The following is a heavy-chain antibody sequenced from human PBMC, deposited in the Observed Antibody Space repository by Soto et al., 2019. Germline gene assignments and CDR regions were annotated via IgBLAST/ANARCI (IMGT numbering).Heavy chain of an antibody. CDR2: INAGNGNT. CDR3: ARDSDSSGWYPLYYMDV. CDR1: GYTFTSYA. J-gene: IGHJ6*03. Sequence: ASVKVSCKASGYTFTSYAMHWVRQAPGQRLEWMGWINAGNGNTKYSQKFQGRVTITRDTSASTAYMELSSLRSEDTAVYYCARDSDSSGWYPLYYMDVWGKATTVTVSS. D-gene: IGHD6-19*01. V-gene: IGHV1-3*01.